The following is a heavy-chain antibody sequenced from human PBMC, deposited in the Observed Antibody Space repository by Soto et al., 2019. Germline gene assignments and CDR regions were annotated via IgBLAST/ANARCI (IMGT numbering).Heavy chain of an antibody. D-gene: IGHD2-21*02. J-gene: IGHJ4*02. CDR1: GYTLTNYY. Sequence: GASVKVSCKASGYTLTNYYIHWVQQAPGQGLEWMGIINPSGVSTIYAPKFQGRVTMTRDTSTSTLYMELSSLRSDDTAVYYCARGGGVTANISPFDYWGQGTQVTVSS. V-gene: IGHV1-46*01. CDR2: INPSGVST. CDR3: ARGGGVTANISPFDY.